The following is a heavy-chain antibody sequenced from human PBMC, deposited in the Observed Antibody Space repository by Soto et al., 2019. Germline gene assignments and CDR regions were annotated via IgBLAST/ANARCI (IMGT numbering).Heavy chain of an antibody. J-gene: IGHJ3*02. CDR1: GYTLTELS. CDR3: ATAVLRFLEWVGAFDI. Sequence: ASVKVSCKVSGYTLTELSMHWVRQAPGKGLEWMGGFDPEDGETIYAQKFQGRVTMTEDTSTDTAYMELSSLRSEDTAVYYCATAVLRFLEWVGAFDIWGKGTMVTVS. CDR2: FDPEDGET. V-gene: IGHV1-24*01. D-gene: IGHD3-3*01.